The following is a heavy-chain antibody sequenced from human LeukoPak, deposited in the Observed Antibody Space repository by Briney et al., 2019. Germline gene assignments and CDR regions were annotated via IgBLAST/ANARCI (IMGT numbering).Heavy chain of an antibody. CDR2: IYHSGST. D-gene: IGHD3-9*01. Sequence: PSETLSLTCTVSGYSISSGYYWGWIRQPPGKGLEWIGSIYHSGSTYYNPSLKSRVTISVDTSKNQFSLKLSSVTAADTAMYYCARALRYFDIWGQGTMVTVSS. CDR1: GYSISSGYY. V-gene: IGHV4-38-2*02. CDR3: ARALRYFDI. J-gene: IGHJ3*02.